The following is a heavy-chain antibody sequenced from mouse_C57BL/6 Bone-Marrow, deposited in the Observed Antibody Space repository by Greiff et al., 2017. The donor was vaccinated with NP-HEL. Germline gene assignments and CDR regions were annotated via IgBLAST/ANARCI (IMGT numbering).Heavy chain of an antibody. Sequence: QVQLQQSGAELVRPGTSVKVSCKASGYAFTNYLIEWVKQRPGQGLEWIGVINPGSGGTNYNEKFKGKATLTADKSSSTAYMQLSSLTSEDSAVYFCARHYGNAMDYWGQGTSVTVSS. V-gene: IGHV1-54*01. CDR1: GYAFTNYL. D-gene: IGHD1-1*01. CDR3: ARHYGNAMDY. J-gene: IGHJ4*01. CDR2: INPGSGGT.